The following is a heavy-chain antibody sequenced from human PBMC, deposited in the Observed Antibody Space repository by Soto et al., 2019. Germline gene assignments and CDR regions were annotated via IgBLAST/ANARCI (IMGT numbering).Heavy chain of an antibody. V-gene: IGHV4-4*02. CDR2: IYHSGST. CDR1: GDSISSSNW. J-gene: IGHJ5*02. D-gene: IGHD5-12*01. Sequence: PSETLSLTCAVSGDSISSSNWWSWVRQPPGKGLEWIGEIYHSGSTNYNPSLKSRVTISVDTSKNQFSLNLSSVTAADTAMYYCARAGVATIYPGNNWFDPWGQGTLVTVS. CDR3: ARAGVATIYPGNNWFDP.